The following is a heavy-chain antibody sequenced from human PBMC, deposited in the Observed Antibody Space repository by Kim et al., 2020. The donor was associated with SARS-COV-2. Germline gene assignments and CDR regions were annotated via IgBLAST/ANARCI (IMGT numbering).Heavy chain of an antibody. V-gene: IGHV3-7*01. Sequence: GSLRLSCTASGFTFRNYWMSWVRQAPGKGLEWVACIKGDESEKHYVDSVKGRFTISRDNAKNSLYLQINNLRAEDTALFYCASLDTAMVNGGHWGQGALVIVSS. D-gene: IGHD5-18*01. CDR1: GFTFRNYW. CDR2: IKGDESEK. J-gene: IGHJ4*02. CDR3: ASLDTAMVNGGH.